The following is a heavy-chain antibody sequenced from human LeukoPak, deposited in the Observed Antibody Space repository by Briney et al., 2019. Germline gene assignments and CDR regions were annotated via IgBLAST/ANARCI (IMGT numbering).Heavy chain of an antibody. Sequence: GSLLLSCAASGFAFISYWMSWVRQAPGKELEWVANINQDGSEKYYVASVKGRFTISRDNAKNSLYLQMNSLRAEDTAVYYCARLWTAMSYYYGMDVWGQGTTVTVSS. D-gene: IGHD2-21*02. V-gene: IGHV3-7*01. CDR2: INQDGSEK. CDR3: ARLWTAMSYYYGMDV. CDR1: GFAFISYW. J-gene: IGHJ6*02.